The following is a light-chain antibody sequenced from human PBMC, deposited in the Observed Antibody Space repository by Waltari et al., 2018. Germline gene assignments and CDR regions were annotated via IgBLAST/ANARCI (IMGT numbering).Light chain of an antibody. CDR3: RSYTGSSTWV. J-gene: IGLJ3*02. V-gene: IGLV2-14*01. Sequence: QSALTQPASVSGFPGPSMTISCPGTSSDVGGYNYVSWFQQHPGKAPKLMIYDVSRRPAGVSNRFSCSKPGNSASLTISGLQAEDEADYYCRSYTGSSTWVFGGGTKLAVL. CDR1: SSDVGGYNY. CDR2: DVS.